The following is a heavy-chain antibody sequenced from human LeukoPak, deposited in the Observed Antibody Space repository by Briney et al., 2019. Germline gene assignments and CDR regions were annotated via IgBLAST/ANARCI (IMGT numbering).Heavy chain of an antibody. Sequence: GGSLRLSCAASGFTFSNAWMSRVRQAPGKGLEGVGRIKSTTDGGTTDYVAPVKGRFTISRDDSKSTLYLEMNSLKTEDTAVYYCTRDGIWFGEQPPLDYWGQGTLVTVSS. D-gene: IGHD3-10*01. J-gene: IGHJ4*02. V-gene: IGHV3-15*01. CDR1: GFTFSNAW. CDR3: TRDGIWFGEQPPLDY. CDR2: IKSTTDGGTT.